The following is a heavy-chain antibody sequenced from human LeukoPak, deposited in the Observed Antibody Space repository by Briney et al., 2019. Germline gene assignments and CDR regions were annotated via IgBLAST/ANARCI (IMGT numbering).Heavy chain of an antibody. CDR1: GFTVGSTY. CDR3: ARELGDPGDY. J-gene: IGHJ4*02. D-gene: IGHD2-21*02. V-gene: IGHV3-53*01. CDR2: IYSGGST. Sequence: PGGSLRLSCAASGFTVGSTYMSWVGQAPGKGLEWVSAIYSGGSTYYADSGKGRFTISRDNPKNAVYLQMSSLRAEDTAVYYCARELGDPGDYWGQGTLVTVSS.